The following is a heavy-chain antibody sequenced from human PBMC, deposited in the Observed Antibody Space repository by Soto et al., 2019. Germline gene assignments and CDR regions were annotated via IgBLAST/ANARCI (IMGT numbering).Heavy chain of an antibody. Sequence: PSETLSLTCTVSGGSISSYYWSWIRQPPGKGLEWIGYIYYSGSTNYNPSLKSRVTISVDTSKNQFSLKLSSVTAADTAVYYCAREPLLVHDAFDIWGQGTMVTVSS. D-gene: IGHD2-8*02. V-gene: IGHV4-59*01. CDR3: AREPLLVHDAFDI. CDR2: IYYSGST. J-gene: IGHJ3*02. CDR1: GGSISSYY.